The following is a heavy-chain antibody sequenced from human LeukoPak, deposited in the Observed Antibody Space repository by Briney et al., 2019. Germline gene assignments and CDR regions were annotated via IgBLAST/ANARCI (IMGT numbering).Heavy chain of an antibody. CDR1: GFTFDDYA. J-gene: IGHJ4*02. CDR3: AKDIGGSSSGYYFDY. Sequence: GRSLRLSCAASGFTFDDYAMHWVRQAPGKGLEWVSGISWNSGSIGYADSVKGRFTIYRDNAKTSLYLQMNSLRAEDTALYYCAKDIGGSSSGYYFDYWGQGTLVTASS. V-gene: IGHV3-9*01. D-gene: IGHD3-16*01. CDR2: ISWNSGSI.